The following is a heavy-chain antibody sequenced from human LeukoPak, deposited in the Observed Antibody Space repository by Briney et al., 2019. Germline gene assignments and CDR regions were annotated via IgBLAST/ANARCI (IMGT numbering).Heavy chain of an antibody. Sequence: GGSLRLSCAASGFTFSSYGMHWVRQAPGKGLEWVAFIRYDGSIKYYADSVKGRFTISRDNSKNTLYLQMNSLRAEDTAVYYCAKVSGIMITFGGVIVSPGFDYWGQGTLVTVCS. CDR3: AKVSGIMITFGGVIVSPGFDY. D-gene: IGHD3-16*02. J-gene: IGHJ4*02. CDR1: GFTFSSYG. V-gene: IGHV3-30*02. CDR2: IRYDGSIK.